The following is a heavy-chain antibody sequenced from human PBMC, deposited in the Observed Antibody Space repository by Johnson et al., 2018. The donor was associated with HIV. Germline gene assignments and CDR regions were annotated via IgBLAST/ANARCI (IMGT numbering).Heavy chain of an antibody. Sequence: VQLVESGGGVVQPGRSLRLSCAASGFTFSSYAMHWVRQASGKGLEWVGRIRSKANSYATAYAASVKGRFTISRDDSKNTAYLQMNSLKTEDTAVYYCAREVRGPRGDAFDIWGQGTMVTVSS. V-gene: IGHV3-73*01. CDR3: AREVRGPRGDAFDI. D-gene: IGHD3-10*01. J-gene: IGHJ3*02. CDR1: GFTFSSYA. CDR2: IRSKANSYAT.